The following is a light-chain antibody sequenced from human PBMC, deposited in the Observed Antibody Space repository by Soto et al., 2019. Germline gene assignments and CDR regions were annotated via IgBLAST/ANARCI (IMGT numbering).Light chain of an antibody. V-gene: IGKV1-39*01. Sequence: DIQMTQSPSSLSASVGDRVTITCRASQSISSYLNWYQQKPGKAPKLLIYAASSLQGGVPSRFSGSGSVTDFTLTSSSLQREDFAIYYCQQSSSTVLTFGGGTKVEIK. CDR2: AAS. CDR1: QSISSY. J-gene: IGKJ4*01. CDR3: QQSSSTVLT.